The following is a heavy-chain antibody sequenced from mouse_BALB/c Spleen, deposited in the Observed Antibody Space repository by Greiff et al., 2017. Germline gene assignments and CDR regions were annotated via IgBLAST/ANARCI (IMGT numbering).Heavy chain of an antibody. J-gene: IGHJ3*01. V-gene: IGHV3-6*02. CDR2: ISYDGSN. Sequence: EVKLMESGPGLVKPSQSLSLTCSVTGYSITSGYYWNWIRQFPGNKLEWMGYISYDGSNNYNPSLKNRISITRDTSKNQFFLQLNSVTTEDTATYYCARDEGGNYAWFAYWGQGTLVTVSA. CDR1: GYSITSGYY. CDR3: ARDEGGNYAWFAY. D-gene: IGHD2-1*01.